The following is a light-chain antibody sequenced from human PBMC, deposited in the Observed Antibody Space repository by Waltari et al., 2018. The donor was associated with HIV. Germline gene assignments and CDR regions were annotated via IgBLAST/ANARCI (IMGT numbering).Light chain of an antibody. Sequence: VIWMTQSPPLISASAVNRVTISCRLNQGISNYLVWFQQKPGKAPELILYAASTLQSGVSSRFSGSGSGTDFTLTINNLQSEDFATYYCQQYYSFPWTFGQGTRVEIK. CDR2: AAS. J-gene: IGKJ1*01. CDR3: QQYYSFPWT. CDR1: QGISNY. V-gene: IGKV1D-8*01.